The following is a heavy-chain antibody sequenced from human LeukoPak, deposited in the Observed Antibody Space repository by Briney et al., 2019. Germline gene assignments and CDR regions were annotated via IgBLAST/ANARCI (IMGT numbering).Heavy chain of an antibody. V-gene: IGHV3-23*01. J-gene: IGHJ4*02. Sequence: GSLRLSCAASGFTFSSHSMNWVRQAPGKGLEWVSGISNSGGGTYYADSVKGRFTISRDNSKNTLCLQMNSLRVEDTAVYYCAKWRLVPRDPFDYWGQGTLVTVSS. D-gene: IGHD6-19*01. CDR3: AKWRLVPRDPFDY. CDR1: GFTFSSHS. CDR2: ISNSGGGT.